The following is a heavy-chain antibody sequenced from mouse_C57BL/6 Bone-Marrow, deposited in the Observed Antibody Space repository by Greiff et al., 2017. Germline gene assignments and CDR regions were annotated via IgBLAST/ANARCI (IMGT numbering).Heavy chain of an antibody. D-gene: IGHD1-1*01. J-gene: IGHJ4*01. CDR2: IWGGGST. CDR1: GFSLTSYG. CDR3: ATHYYGSSPYYAMDY. V-gene: IGHV2-9*01. Sequence: VQLQQSGPGLVAPSQSLSITCTVSGFSLTSYGVDWVRQPPGKGLEWLGVIWGGGSTNYNSALMSRLSISKDNSKSQVYLKMNSLQTDDTAMYYWATHYYGSSPYYAMDYWGQGTSVTVSS.